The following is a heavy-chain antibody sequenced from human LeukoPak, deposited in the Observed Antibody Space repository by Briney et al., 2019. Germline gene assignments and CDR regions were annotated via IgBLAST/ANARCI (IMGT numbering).Heavy chain of an antibody. Sequence: GESLKISCKGSGYTFTSYWISWVRQMPGKGLEWMGIIYPGDSDTRYSPSFQGQVTISVDRSISTAYLQWSSLKASDTAMYYCAALSYGGSSGFSAFDYWGQGTLVTVSS. CDR3: AALSYGGSSGFSAFDY. CDR2: IYPGDSDT. V-gene: IGHV5-51*01. J-gene: IGHJ4*02. D-gene: IGHD6-6*01. CDR1: GYTFTSYW.